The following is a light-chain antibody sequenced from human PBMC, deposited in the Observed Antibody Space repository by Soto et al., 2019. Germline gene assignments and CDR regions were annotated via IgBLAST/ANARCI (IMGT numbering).Light chain of an antibody. CDR2: AAS. Sequence: DIQMTQSPSSLSASVGDRVAITCRASQRISSFLNWYQQKPGKAPKLLIYAASTLQSGVPSRFSGSGSGTAFTLTISSLQPEDFATYYCQQSYSTPRTFGQRTKVDIK. J-gene: IGKJ1*01. CDR1: QRISSF. CDR3: QQSYSTPRT. V-gene: IGKV1-39*01.